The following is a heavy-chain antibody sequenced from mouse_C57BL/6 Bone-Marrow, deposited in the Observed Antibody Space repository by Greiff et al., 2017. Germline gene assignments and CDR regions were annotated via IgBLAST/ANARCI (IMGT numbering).Heavy chain of an antibody. CDR3: AGEYYFDY. Sequence: EVQRVESGPVLVKPGASVKMSCKASGYTFTDYYMNWVKQSHGKSLEWIGVINPYNGGTSYNQKFKGKATLTVDKSSSTAYMELNSLTSEDSAVYYCAGEYYFDYWGQGTTLTVSS. CDR2: INPYNGGT. CDR1: GYTFTDYY. V-gene: IGHV1-19*01. J-gene: IGHJ2*01.